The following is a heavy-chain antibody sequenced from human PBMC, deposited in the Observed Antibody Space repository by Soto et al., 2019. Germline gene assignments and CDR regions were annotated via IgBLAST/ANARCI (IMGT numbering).Heavy chain of an antibody. D-gene: IGHD2-15*01. Sequence: PSETLSLTCAVYGGSFRGYFWSWIRQPPGKGLEWIGEINHSGITSYSPSLGSRVTTSVDTPKNQFSLRLRSVTAADTAIYYCARRCCSDSYCSYFDYWGRGTLVTVSS. V-gene: IGHV4-34*10. CDR2: INHSGIT. J-gene: IGHJ4*02. CDR1: GGSFRGYF. CDR3: ARRCCSDSYCSYFDY.